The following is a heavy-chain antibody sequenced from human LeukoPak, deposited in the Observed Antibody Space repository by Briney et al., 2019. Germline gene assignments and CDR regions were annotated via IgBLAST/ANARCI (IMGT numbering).Heavy chain of an antibody. D-gene: IGHD4-23*01. CDR2: IIPIFGTA. CDR3: ARDKADYGGNSERGAHSRNYYYYYMDV. V-gene: IGHV1-69*05. CDR1: GGTFSSYA. Sequence: SVKVSCKASGGTFSSYAISWVRRAPEQGLEWMGGIIPIFGTANYAQKFQGRVTITTDESTSTAYMELSSLRSEDTAVYYCARDKADYGGNSERGAHSRNYYYYYMDVWGKGTTVTVSS. J-gene: IGHJ6*03.